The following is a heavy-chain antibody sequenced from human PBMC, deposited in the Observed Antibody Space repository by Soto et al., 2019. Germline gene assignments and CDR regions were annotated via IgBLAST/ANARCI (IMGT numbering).Heavy chain of an antibody. CDR3: ARGPPGEQFVRNYYHSGMDV. Sequence: QVQLVQSAAEVNKPGASVKVFCKASGGTFRNYAISWVRQAPGQGLEWMGGIIPIFGESDYAQKFQGRVRITADGPTSTAYMELSSLRSEDTAVHYCARGPPGEQFVRNYYHSGMDVWGQGTTVIVSS. CDR1: GGTFRNYA. CDR2: IIPIFGES. V-gene: IGHV1-69*01. D-gene: IGHD6-6*01. J-gene: IGHJ6*02.